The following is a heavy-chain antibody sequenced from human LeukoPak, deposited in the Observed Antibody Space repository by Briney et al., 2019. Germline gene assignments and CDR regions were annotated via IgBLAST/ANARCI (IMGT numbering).Heavy chain of an antibody. V-gene: IGHV1-18*01. CDR1: GYTFTSYG. CDR3: ARDEAVAFFDY. Sequence: ASVKVSCKASGYTFTSYGISGVRQAPGQGLEWMGWISAYNGNTNYAQKLQGRVTMTTDTSTSTAYLELRSLRSDDPAVYYCARDEAVAFFDYWGQGTLVTVSS. J-gene: IGHJ4*02. CDR2: ISAYNGNT. D-gene: IGHD6-19*01.